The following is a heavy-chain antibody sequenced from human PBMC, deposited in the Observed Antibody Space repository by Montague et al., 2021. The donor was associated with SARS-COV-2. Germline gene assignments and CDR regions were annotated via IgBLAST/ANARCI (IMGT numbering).Heavy chain of an antibody. D-gene: IGHD2-15*01. CDR3: ARLGYCSGGSCYPYYYYYGMDV. CDR2: INSDESST. V-gene: IGHV3-74*01. CDR1: GFTFSSYW. Sequence: SLRLSCAASGFTFSSYWMHWVRQAPGKGLVWVSRINSDESSTSYADSVKGRFTISRDNAKNTLYLQMNSLRAEDTAVYYCARLGYCSGGSCYPYYYYYGMDVWGQGTTVTVSS. J-gene: IGHJ6*02.